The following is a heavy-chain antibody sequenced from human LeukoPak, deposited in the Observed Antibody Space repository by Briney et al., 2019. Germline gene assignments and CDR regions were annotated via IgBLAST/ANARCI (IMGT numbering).Heavy chain of an antibody. CDR3: ARTLDYDFWSGYYTGSGYYYYMDV. CDR1: LGSIRRYY. V-gene: IGHV4-59*01. J-gene: IGHJ6*03. D-gene: IGHD3-3*01. CDR2: IYYSGST. Sequence: PSQTLSLTCTVSLGSIRRYYLSCIPEPPGKGLEWFGYIYYSGSTNYNPSLKSRVTISVDTSKNQFSLKLSSVTAADTAVYYCARTLDYDFWSGYYTGSGYYYYMDVWGKGTTVTVSS.